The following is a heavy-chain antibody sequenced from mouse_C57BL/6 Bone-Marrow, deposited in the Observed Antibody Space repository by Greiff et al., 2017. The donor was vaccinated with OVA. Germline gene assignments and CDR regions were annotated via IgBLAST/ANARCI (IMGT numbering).Heavy chain of an antibody. J-gene: IGHJ4*01. CDR2: ISSGGSYT. D-gene: IGHD3-2*01. V-gene: IGHV5-6*01. CDR1: GFTFSSYG. CDR3: ARRQLRLRALDY. Sequence: EVQLVESGGDLVKPGGSLKLSCAASGFTFSSYGMSWVRQTPDKRLEWVANISSGGSYTYYPDSVKGRFTISRDNAKNTLYLHMSSLKSEDTAMYYCARRQLRLRALDYWGQGTSVTVSS.